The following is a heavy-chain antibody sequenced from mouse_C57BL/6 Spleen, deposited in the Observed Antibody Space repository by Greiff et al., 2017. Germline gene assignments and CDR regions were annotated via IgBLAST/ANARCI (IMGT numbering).Heavy chain of an antibody. CDR3: TYDGYYDYAMDY. D-gene: IGHD2-3*01. CDR2: IRNKANNHAT. Sequence: EVKLMESGGGLVQPGGSMKLSCAASGFTFSDAWMDWVRQSPEKGLEWVAEIRNKANNHATYYAESVKGRFTISRDDSKSSVYLQMNSLRAEDTGIYYCTYDGYYDYAMDYWGQGTSVTVSS. CDR1: GFTFSDAW. J-gene: IGHJ4*01. V-gene: IGHV6-6*01.